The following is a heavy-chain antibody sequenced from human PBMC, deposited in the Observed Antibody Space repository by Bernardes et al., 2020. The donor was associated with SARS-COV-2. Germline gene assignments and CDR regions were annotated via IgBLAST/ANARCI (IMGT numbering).Heavy chain of an antibody. CDR2: ISGSGGSQ. CDR3: AKVLGNGYGANWFGP. V-gene: IGHV3-23*01. Sequence: GGSLRLSCAASGFTFRSSAMNWVRQAPGPGLVWVSAISGSGGSQYYADSVKGRFTISRDNSKNTLYLQMNSLRAEDTAVYYCAKVLGNGYGANWFGPWGLGALVSFAS. D-gene: IGHD5-18*01. CDR1: GFTFRSSA. J-gene: IGHJ5*02.